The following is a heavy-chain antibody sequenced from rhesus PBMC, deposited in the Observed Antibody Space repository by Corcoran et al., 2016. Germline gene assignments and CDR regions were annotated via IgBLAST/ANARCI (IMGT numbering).Heavy chain of an antibody. CDR2: ISGSSGST. CDR3: ARFSDWGDYYPLFDY. V-gene: IGHV4-65*01. J-gene: IGHJ4*01. D-gene: IGHD3-34*01. Sequence: QVQLQESGPGLVKPSETLSLTCAVSGGSVSSSNWWSWIRQPRGKGLEWIGYISGSSGSTYYTPALKSRVTISTDTSKNQFSLKLSSVTAADTAVYYCARFSDWGDYYPLFDYWGHGVLVTVSS. CDR1: GGSVSSSNW.